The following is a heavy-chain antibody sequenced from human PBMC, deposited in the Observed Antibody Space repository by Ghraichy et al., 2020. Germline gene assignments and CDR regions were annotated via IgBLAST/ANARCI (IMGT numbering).Heavy chain of an antibody. D-gene: IGHD3-3*01. CDR3: AGELEWRPQYYYYYYMDV. J-gene: IGHJ6*03. Sequence: GGSLRLSCAASGFTFSSYSMNWVRQAPGKGLECVSYISSSSSTIYYADSVKGRFTISRDNAKNSLYLQMNSLRAEDTAVYYCAGELEWRPQYYYYYYMDVWGKGTTVTVSS. CDR2: ISSSSSTI. V-gene: IGHV3-48*04. CDR1: GFTFSSYS.